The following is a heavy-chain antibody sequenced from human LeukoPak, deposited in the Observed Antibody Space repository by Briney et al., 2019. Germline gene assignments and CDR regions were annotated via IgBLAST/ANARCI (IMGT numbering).Heavy chain of an antibody. Sequence: GRSLRLSCAASGFTFSSYGMHWVRQAPGKGLEWVAVIWYDGSNKYYADSVKGRFTISRDNAKNSLYLQMNSLRAEDTAVYYCARGGDYWGQGTLVTVSS. V-gene: IGHV3-33*01. CDR2: IWYDGSNK. J-gene: IGHJ4*02. CDR1: GFTFSSYG. D-gene: IGHD3-16*01. CDR3: ARGGDY.